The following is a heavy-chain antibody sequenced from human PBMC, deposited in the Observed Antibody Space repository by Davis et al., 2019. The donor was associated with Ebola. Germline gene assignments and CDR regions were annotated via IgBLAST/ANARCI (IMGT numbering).Heavy chain of an antibody. CDR3: ARDSVVTAVT. D-gene: IGHD4-11*01. Sequence: GESLKISCAASGFTFSSYGMHWVRQAPGKGLEWVAVISYDGSNKYYADSVKGRFTISRDNSKNTLYLQMNSLRAEDTAVYYCARDSVVTAVTWGQGTLVTVSS. J-gene: IGHJ4*02. CDR2: ISYDGSNK. V-gene: IGHV3-30*03. CDR1: GFTFSSYG.